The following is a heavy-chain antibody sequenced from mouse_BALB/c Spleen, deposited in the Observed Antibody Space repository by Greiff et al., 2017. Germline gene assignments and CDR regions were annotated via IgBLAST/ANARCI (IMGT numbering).Heavy chain of an antibody. CDR1: GYTFTDYN. Sequence: EVKLQQSGPELVKPGASVKISCKASGYTFTDYNMHWVKQSHGKSLEWIGYIYPYNGGTGYNQKFKSKATLTVDNSSSTAYMELRSLTSEDSAVYYCARGDYGSSPWFAYWGQGTLVTVSA. CDR3: ARGDYGSSPWFAY. CDR2: IYPYNGGT. J-gene: IGHJ3*01. V-gene: IGHV1S29*02. D-gene: IGHD1-1*01.